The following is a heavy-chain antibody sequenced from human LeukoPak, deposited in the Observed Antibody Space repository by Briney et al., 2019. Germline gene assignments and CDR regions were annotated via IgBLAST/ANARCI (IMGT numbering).Heavy chain of an antibody. CDR1: GFTFSSNA. CDR2: ISTDGSIT. J-gene: IGHJ3*02. CDR3: GRVDNSGYYYDAFDM. V-gene: IGHV3-74*01. D-gene: IGHD3-22*01. Sequence: GGSLRLSCAASGFTFSSNAMSWVRQAPGKGLMWVSRISTDGSITTYADSVKGRFTISRDDAKNTLYLQMNSLRAEDTAVYYCGRVDNSGYYYDAFDMWGQGTMVTVSS.